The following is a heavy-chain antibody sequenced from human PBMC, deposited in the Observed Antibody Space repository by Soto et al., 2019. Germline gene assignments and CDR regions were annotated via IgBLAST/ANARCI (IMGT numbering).Heavy chain of an antibody. CDR1: GYSFNSYG. CDR3: ARETKFYGFWSGYYRFDT. Sequence: QTQLVQSGPEVKNPGASVKVSCKASGYSFNSYGISWVRQAPGQGLEWMGWISASSGNTTYAQELQGRVTMNTDTATTTAYMELRRLTSDDTAVYYCARETKFYGFWSGYYRFDTWGQGTLVSVSS. D-gene: IGHD3-3*01. V-gene: IGHV1-18*01. J-gene: IGHJ5*02. CDR2: ISASSGNT.